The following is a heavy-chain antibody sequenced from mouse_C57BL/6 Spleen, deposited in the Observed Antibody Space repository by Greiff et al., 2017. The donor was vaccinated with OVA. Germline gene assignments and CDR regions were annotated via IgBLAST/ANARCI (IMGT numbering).Heavy chain of an antibody. CDR2: IYPRSGNT. CDR3: AREGDSITTDYYAMDY. V-gene: IGHV1-81*01. CDR1: GYTFTSYW. D-gene: IGHD1-1*01. J-gene: IGHJ4*01. Sequence: QVQLQQPGAELVKPGASVKMSCKASGYTFTSYWITWVKQRTGQGLEWIGEIYPRSGNTYYNEKFKGKATLTADKSSSTAYMELRSLTSEDSAVYFCAREGDSITTDYYAMDYWGQGTSVTVSS.